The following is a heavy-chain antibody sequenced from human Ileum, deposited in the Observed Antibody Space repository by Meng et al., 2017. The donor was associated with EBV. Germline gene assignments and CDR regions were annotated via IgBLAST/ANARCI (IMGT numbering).Heavy chain of an antibody. CDR1: GYTFTSYA. Sequence: GQVVQCGAEVKKPGASVKVSCKASGYTFTSYAMHWVRQAPGQRLEWMGWINAGNGNTKYSQKFQGRVTITRDTSASTAYMELSSLRSEDTAVYYCARGAYRGTVTTPSGNWGQGTLVTVSS. J-gene: IGHJ4*02. CDR3: ARGAYRGTVTTPSGN. V-gene: IGHV1-3*01. CDR2: INAGNGNT. D-gene: IGHD4-17*01.